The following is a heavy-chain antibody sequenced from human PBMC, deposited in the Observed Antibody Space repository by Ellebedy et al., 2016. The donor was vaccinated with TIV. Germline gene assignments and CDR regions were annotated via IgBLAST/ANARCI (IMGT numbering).Heavy chain of an antibody. J-gene: IGHJ5*02. Sequence: GESLKISCTASGFTFSSYGMHWVRQAPGKGLEWVSSISSSSSYIYYADSVKGRFTISRDNAKNSLYLQMNSLRAEDTAVYYCARESRLGRGGYSSPPAFDPWGQGTLVTVSS. V-gene: IGHV3-21*04. D-gene: IGHD5-18*01. CDR3: ARESRLGRGGYSSPPAFDP. CDR1: GFTFSSYG. CDR2: ISSSSSYI.